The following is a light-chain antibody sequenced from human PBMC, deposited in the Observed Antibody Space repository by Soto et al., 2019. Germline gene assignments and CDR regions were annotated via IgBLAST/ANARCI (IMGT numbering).Light chain of an antibody. J-gene: IGLJ2*01. CDR2: GNS. CDR1: SSNIGAGYD. Sequence: QSVLTQPPSLYGAPGQRVTISCTGSSSNIGAGYDVHWYQQLPGTAPKLLIYGNSNRPSGVPDRFSGSKSGTSASLAITGLQAEDEADYYCQSYDSSLSGLVFGGGTKVNVL. CDR3: QSYDSSLSGLV. V-gene: IGLV1-40*01.